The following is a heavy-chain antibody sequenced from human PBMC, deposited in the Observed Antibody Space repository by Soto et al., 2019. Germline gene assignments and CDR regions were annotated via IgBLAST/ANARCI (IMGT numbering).Heavy chain of an antibody. CDR1: GFTFDEHS. CDR2: INYNGGRV. D-gene: IGHD5-12*01. CDR3: SKGRPRYSGLDTDFDA. J-gene: IGHJ4*02. V-gene: IGHV3-9*01. Sequence: EVRLVESGGGFVQPGRSLRLSCTVSGFTFDEHSMHWVRQAAGKGLEWVSGINYNGGRVAYVDSVRGRFTIARDNANNSRFLQMNSLRPEDTGLYFCSKGRPRYSGLDTDFDAWGQGTPVTVSS.